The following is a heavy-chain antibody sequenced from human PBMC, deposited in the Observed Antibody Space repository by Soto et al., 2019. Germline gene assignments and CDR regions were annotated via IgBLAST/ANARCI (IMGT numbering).Heavy chain of an antibody. CDR1: GGSISSGGYY. CDR2: IYYSGGT. V-gene: IGHV4-31*03. CDR3: ARGERFCSGGSLYSGWFEP. Sequence: QVQLQESGPGLVKPSQTLSLTCTVSGGSISSGGYYWSWIRQHPGKGLEWIGYIYYSGGTYYNPSPKGRVTKSGGPSKNQFFLEVGFGAAAGTALYFCARGERFCSGGSLYSGWFEPWGPGTLVTVSS. D-gene: IGHD2-15*01. J-gene: IGHJ5*02.